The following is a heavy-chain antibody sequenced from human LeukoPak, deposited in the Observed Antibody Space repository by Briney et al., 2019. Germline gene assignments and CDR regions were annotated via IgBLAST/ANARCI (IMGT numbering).Heavy chain of an antibody. CDR2: FFFRGGT. Sequence: SETLSLTCTGFGCSISSYFWSWIRPPPGKGPEWVWYFFFRGGTKYNPSLKSRVTISVDTSKNQFSLKLSSVTAADTAVYYCARHESLLLWFGETLWSYYYYGMDVWGQGTTVTVSS. CDR1: GCSISSYF. V-gene: IGHV4-59*08. D-gene: IGHD3-10*01. J-gene: IGHJ6*02. CDR3: ARHESLLLWFGETLWSYYYYGMDV.